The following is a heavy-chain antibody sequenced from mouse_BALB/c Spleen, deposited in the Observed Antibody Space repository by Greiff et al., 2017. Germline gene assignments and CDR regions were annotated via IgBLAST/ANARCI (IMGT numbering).Heavy chain of an antibody. D-gene: IGHD1-1*01. Sequence: EVQLQQSGPSLVKPSQTLSLTCSVTGDSITSGYWNWIRKFPGNKLEYMGYLSYSGSTYYNPSLKSRLSITRDTSKNQYYLPLNSVTTEDTATYYCKRYECGRREFYFDYGGQGTTLTVSS. V-gene: IGHV3-8*02. CDR1: GDSITSGY. CDR3: KRYECGRREFYFDY. CDR2: LSYSGST. J-gene: IGHJ2*01.